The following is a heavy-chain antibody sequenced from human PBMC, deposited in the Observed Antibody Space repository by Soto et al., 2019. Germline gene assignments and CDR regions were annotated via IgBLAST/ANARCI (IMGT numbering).Heavy chain of an antibody. CDR1: GFTFSSYA. J-gene: IGHJ6*02. V-gene: IGHV3-30-3*01. CDR3: ARGNYITMIVVVRLDYYGMDV. D-gene: IGHD3-22*01. Sequence: QVQLVESGGGVVQPGRSLRLSCAASGFTFSSYAMHWFRQAPGKGLDWVAVISYDGTNKYYADSVKGRFTISRDNSKNTLYLQMNSLRAEDTAVYYCARGNYITMIVVVRLDYYGMDVWGQGTTVTVSS. CDR2: ISYDGTNK.